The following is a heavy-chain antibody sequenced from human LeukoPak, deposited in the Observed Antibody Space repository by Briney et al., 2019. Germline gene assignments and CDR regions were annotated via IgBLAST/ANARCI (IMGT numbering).Heavy chain of an antibody. CDR2: ISSNGGNT. Sequence: PGGSLRLSCAASGFTFSSYAMHWVRQAPGKGLEYVSAISSNGGNTYYANSVKGRFTISRDNSKNTLYLQMGSLRAEDMAVYYCARGDYGDYVGYHYYGMDVGGQGTTVTVSS. CDR1: GFTFSSYA. V-gene: IGHV3-64*01. CDR3: ARGDYGDYVGYHYYGMDV. D-gene: IGHD4-17*01. J-gene: IGHJ6*02.